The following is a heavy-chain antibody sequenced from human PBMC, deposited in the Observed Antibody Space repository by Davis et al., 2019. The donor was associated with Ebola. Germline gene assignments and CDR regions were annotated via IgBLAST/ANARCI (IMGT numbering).Heavy chain of an antibody. CDR1: GFTFSSYW. V-gene: IGHV3-74*01. D-gene: IGHD3-16*02. Sequence: PGGSLRLSCAASGFTFSSYWMHWVRQAPGKGLVWVSRINSDGSSTSYADSVKGRFTISRDNAKNTLYLQMNSLRAEDTAVYYCAREGDMITFGGVIVIQNWFDPWGQGTLVTVSS. J-gene: IGHJ5*02. CDR2: INSDGSST. CDR3: AREGDMITFGGVIVIQNWFDP.